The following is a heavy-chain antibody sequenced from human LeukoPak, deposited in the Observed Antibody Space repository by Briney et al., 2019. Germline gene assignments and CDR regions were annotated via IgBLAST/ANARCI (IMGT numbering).Heavy chain of an antibody. CDR3: ATHSSGYYLVWY. J-gene: IGHJ4*02. CDR1: GGSISSSSYY. CDR2: IYYSGST. V-gene: IGHV4-39*01. D-gene: IGHD3-22*01. Sequence: SETLSLTCTVSGGSISSSSYYWGWIRQPPGKGLERIGSIYYSGSTYYNPSLKSRVTISVDTSKNQFSLKLSSVTAADTAVYYCATHSSGYYLVWYWGQGTLVTVPS.